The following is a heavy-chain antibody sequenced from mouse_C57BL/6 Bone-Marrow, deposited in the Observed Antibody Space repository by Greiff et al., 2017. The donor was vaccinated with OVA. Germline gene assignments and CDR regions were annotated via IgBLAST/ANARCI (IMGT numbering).Heavy chain of an antibody. V-gene: IGHV5-6*02. CDR1: GFTFSSYG. CDR3: ARHAYGSSPWFAY. D-gene: IGHD1-1*01. J-gene: IGHJ3*01. CDR2: ISSGGSYT. Sequence: DVKLQESGGDLVKPGGSLKLSCAASGFTFSSYGMSWVRQTPDKRLEWVATISSGGSYTYYPDSVKGRFTISRDNAKNTLYLQMSSLKSEDTAMYYCARHAYGSSPWFAYWGQGTLVTVSA.